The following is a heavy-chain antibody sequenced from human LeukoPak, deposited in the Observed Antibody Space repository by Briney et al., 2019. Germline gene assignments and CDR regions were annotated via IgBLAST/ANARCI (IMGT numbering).Heavy chain of an antibody. V-gene: IGHV3-23*01. D-gene: IGHD1-26*01. J-gene: IGHJ3*02. Sequence: GGSLRLSCAASGITFSSFAMSWVRHAPGKGLEWVSAIGGNGDNTYYADSVKGRFTISRDNSKNTLYLQMNSLRAEDTAVYYCARMGAPHAFDISGQGTMVTVSS. CDR2: IGGNGDNT. CDR3: ARMGAPHAFDI. CDR1: GITFSSFA.